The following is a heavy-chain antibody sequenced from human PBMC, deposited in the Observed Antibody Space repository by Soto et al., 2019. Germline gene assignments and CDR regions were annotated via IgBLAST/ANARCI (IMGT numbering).Heavy chain of an antibody. Sequence: SETLSLTCAVYGGSSSGYYWSWIRQPPGKGLEWIGEINHSGSTNYNPSLKSRVTISVDTSKNQFSLKLSSVTAADTAVYYCARGLARRPYYDYVWGSYRYVWFDPWGQGTLVTVSS. J-gene: IGHJ5*02. CDR2: INHSGST. CDR3: ARGLARRPYYDYVWGSYRYVWFDP. V-gene: IGHV4-34*01. D-gene: IGHD3-16*02. CDR1: GGSSSGYY.